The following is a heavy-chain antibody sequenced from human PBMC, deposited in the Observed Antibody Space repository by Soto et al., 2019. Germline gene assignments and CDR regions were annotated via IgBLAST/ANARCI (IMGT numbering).Heavy chain of an antibody. V-gene: IGHV4-59*01. CDR2: IYYSGST. J-gene: IGHJ4*02. CDR1: GGSISSYY. Sequence: PSETLSLTCTVSGGSISSYYWSWIRQPPGKGLEWIGYIYYSGSTNHNPSLKSRVTISVDTSKNQFSLKLSSVTAADTAVYYCAREGGYSGYGHYDYWGQGTLVTVSS. D-gene: IGHD5-12*01. CDR3: AREGGYSGYGHYDY.